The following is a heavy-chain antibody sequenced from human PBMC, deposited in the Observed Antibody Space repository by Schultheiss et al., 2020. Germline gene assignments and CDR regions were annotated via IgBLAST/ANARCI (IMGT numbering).Heavy chain of an antibody. D-gene: IGHD4-23*01. V-gene: IGHV3-7*01. CDR2: IKQDGSEK. CDR1: GFTFSSYW. CDR3: ARVWGYYGGNNRYFDY. Sequence: GESLKISCAASGFTFSSYWMSWVRQAPGKGLEWVANIKQDGSEKYYVDSVKGRFTISRDNAKNSLYLQMNSLRAEDTAVYYCARVWGYYGGNNRYFDYWGQGTLVTV. J-gene: IGHJ4*02.